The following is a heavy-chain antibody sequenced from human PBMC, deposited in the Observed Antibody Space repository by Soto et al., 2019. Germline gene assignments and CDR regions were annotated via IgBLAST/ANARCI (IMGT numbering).Heavy chain of an antibody. D-gene: IGHD5-18*01. CDR2: ISYDGSNK. CDR1: GFPFSSYG. J-gene: IGHJ6*02. V-gene: IGHV3-30*18. Sequence: GGSLRLSCAASGFPFSSYGMHWVRQAPGKGLEWVAVISYDGSNKYYADSVKGRFTISRDNSKNTLYLQMNSLRAEDTAVYYCAKGGRGYSYGYGPYYYYGMDVWGQGTTVTVSS. CDR3: AKGGRGYSYGYGPYYYYGMDV.